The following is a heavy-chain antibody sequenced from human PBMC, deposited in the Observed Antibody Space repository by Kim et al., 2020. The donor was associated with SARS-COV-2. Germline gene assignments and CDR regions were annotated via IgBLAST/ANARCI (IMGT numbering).Heavy chain of an antibody. Sequence: LKSRVTISVDTSKNQFSLRLGSVTAADTAVYYCARGAGAAGYYYYYYGMDVWGQGTTVTVSS. CDR3: ARGAGAAGYYYYYYGMDV. V-gene: IGHV4-59*09. D-gene: IGHD6-13*01. J-gene: IGHJ6*02.